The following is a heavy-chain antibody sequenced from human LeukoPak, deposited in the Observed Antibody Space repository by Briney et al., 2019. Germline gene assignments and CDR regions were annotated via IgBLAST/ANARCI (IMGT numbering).Heavy chain of an antibody. V-gene: IGHV3-21*01. D-gene: IGHD1-26*01. Sequence: GGSLRLSCAASGFTFSSYSMNWVRQAPGKGLEWVSSISSSSSYIYYADSVKGRFTIPRDNAKNSLYLQMNSLRAEDTAVYYCAKSRWETYAVRAFDIWGQGTMVTVSS. CDR1: GFTFSSYS. CDR2: ISSSSSYI. J-gene: IGHJ3*02. CDR3: AKSRWETYAVRAFDI.